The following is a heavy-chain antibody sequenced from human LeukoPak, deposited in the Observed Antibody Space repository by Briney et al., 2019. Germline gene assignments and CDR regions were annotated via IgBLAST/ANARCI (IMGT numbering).Heavy chain of an antibody. CDR2: ISGSGGST. CDR1: GFTVSSNY. CDR3: AKSLRWFGELFPAGDY. J-gene: IGHJ4*02. V-gene: IGHV3-23*01. D-gene: IGHD3-10*01. Sequence: PGGSLRLSCAASGFTVSSNYMSWVRQAPGKGLEWVSAISGSGGSTYYADSVKGRFTISRDNSKNTLYLQMNSLRAEDTAVYYCAKSLRWFGELFPAGDYWGQGTLVTVSS.